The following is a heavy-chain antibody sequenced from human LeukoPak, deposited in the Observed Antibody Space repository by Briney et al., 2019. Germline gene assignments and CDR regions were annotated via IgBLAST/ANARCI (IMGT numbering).Heavy chain of an antibody. CDR2: IYYSGST. CDR3: ARAYKKQWLVSN. CDR1: GCSISSGDYY. V-gene: IGHV4-30-4*08. Sequence: SETLSLTCTVSGCSISSGDYYWSWIRQPPGKDLEWIGYIYYSGSTYYNPSLKSRVTISVDTSKNQFSLKLSSVTAADTAVYYCARAYKKQWLVSNWGQGTLVTVSS. D-gene: IGHD6-19*01. J-gene: IGHJ4*02.